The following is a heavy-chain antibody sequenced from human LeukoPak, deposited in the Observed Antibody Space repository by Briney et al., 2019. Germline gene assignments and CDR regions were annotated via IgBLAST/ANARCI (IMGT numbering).Heavy chain of an antibody. D-gene: IGHD6-13*01. CDR1: GFTLSSDW. V-gene: IGHV3-7*03. CDR2: IKKDGIEK. CDR3: ARVGSAAAAGPVDY. Sequence: GGSLRLSCVVSGFTLSSDWMSWVRQAPGKGLEWVANIKKDGIEKYYVESVKGRFTISRDNAKNSLSLQMNSLRAEDTAVYYCARVGSAAAAGPVDYWGQGTLVTVSS. J-gene: IGHJ4*02.